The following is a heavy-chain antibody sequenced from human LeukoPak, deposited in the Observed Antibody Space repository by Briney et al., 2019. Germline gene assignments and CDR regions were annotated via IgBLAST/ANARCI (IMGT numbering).Heavy chain of an antibody. CDR1: GYTFTSYG. CDR3: AREGIRIAAAGTIDY. J-gene: IGHJ4*02. V-gene: IGHV1-18*01. D-gene: IGHD6-13*01. CDR2: ISAYNGNT. Sequence: ASVKVSCKASGYTFTSYGISWVRQAPGQGLEWMGWISAYNGNTNYAQKLQDRVTMTTDASTSTAYMELRSLRSDDTAMYYCAREGIRIAAAGTIDYWGQGTLVTVSS.